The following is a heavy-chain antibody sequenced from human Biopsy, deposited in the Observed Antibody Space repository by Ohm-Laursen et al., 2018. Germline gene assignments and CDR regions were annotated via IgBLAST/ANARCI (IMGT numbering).Heavy chain of an antibody. CDR1: GFSFTGYY. CDR2: ISPKSGDT. D-gene: IGHD2-2*01. CDR3: ARGRRHCSGTCSRWYFDL. Sequence: ASVKVSCKASGFSFTGYYIHWVRQAPGQGLEWMGWISPKSGDTDYPQNFQGRVSRTRDTSISTAYMDLSRLRSDDTAVYYCARGRRHCSGTCSRWYFDLWGRGTLVTVSS. V-gene: IGHV1-2*02. J-gene: IGHJ2*01.